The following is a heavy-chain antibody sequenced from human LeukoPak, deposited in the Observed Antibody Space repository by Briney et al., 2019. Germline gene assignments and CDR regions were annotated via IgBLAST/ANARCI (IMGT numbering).Heavy chain of an antibody. CDR1: GFTVSSNY. CDR3: AKPYSSSWTKPFDY. V-gene: IGHV3-30*02. CDR2: IRYDGSNK. Sequence: PGGSLRLSCAASGFTVSSNYMSWVRQAPGKGLEWVAFIRYDGSNKYYADSVKGRFTISRDNSKNTLYLQMNSLRAEDTAVYYCAKPYSSSWTKPFDYWGQGTLVTVSS. J-gene: IGHJ4*02. D-gene: IGHD6-13*01.